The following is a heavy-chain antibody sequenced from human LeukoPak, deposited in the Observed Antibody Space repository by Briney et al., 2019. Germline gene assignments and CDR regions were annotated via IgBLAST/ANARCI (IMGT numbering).Heavy chain of an antibody. J-gene: IGHJ4*01. Sequence: GGSLRLSCATSGFTFSDYYMSWIRQAPGKGLEWLSYISGDGGDINYADSVEGRFTVSRDNAKNALYLQMTSLRVEDTAIYYCATKAREAPEWGQGTLVTVSS. CDR2: ISGDGGDI. CDR3: ATKAREAPE. D-gene: IGHD1/OR15-1a*01. V-gene: IGHV3-11*01. CDR1: GFTFSDYY.